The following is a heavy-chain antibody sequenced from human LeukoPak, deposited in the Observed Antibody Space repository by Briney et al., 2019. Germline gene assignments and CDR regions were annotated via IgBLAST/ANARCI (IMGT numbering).Heavy chain of an antibody. Sequence: GGSLRLSCAASGFTVSSKHMTWVRQAPGKGLEWVSVVYSGGTTYYADSVKGRFTISKDNSNNTLYLQMNSLRAEDTAVYYCAKDRRVRGVLYYFDYWGQGTLVTVSS. CDR3: AKDRRVRGVLYYFDY. D-gene: IGHD3-10*01. CDR1: GFTVSSKH. V-gene: IGHV3-53*01. CDR2: VYSGGTT. J-gene: IGHJ4*02.